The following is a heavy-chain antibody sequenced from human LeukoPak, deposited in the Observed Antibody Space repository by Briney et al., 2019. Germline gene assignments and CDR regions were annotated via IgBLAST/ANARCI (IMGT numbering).Heavy chain of an antibody. V-gene: IGHV4-34*01. CDR1: GGSFSGYY. D-gene: IGHD3-16*01. J-gene: IGHJ6*03. CDR2: INRSGST. Sequence: PSETLSLTCAVYGGSFSGYYWSWIRQPPGEGLEWIGEINRSGSTNYNPSLKSRVTISVDTSKNQFSLKLSSVTAADTAVYYCARETSQKGAHYMDVWGKGTTVTISS. CDR3: ARETSQKGAHYMDV.